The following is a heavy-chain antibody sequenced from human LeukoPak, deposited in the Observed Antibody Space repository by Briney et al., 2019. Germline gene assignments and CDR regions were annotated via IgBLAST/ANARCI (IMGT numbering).Heavy chain of an antibody. V-gene: IGHV3-53*01. J-gene: IGHJ4*02. CDR1: GFTVSSNY. CDR2: IYSGGST. CDR3: ARRYIAVPVVDY. D-gene: IGHD6-19*01. Sequence: GGSLRLSCAASGFTVSSNYMSWVRQAPGKGLEWVSVIYSGGSTYYADSVKGRFTISRDNSKNTLYLQMNSLRAEDTAVYYCARRYIAVPVVDYWGQGTLVTVSS.